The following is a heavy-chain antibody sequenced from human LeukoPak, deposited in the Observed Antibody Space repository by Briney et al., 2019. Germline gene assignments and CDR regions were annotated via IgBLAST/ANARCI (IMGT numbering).Heavy chain of an antibody. V-gene: IGHV3-7*01. CDR3: Y. CDR2: IKQDGSQR. Sequence: GGSLRLSCTASGFTFSDCWMTWVRQAPGKGPEWVANIKQDGSQRYYVDSVRGRFTISRDNAKNSLFLQMNGLRAEDTAVYFDYWGQGTLVTVSS. J-gene: IGHJ4*02. CDR1: GFTFSDCW.